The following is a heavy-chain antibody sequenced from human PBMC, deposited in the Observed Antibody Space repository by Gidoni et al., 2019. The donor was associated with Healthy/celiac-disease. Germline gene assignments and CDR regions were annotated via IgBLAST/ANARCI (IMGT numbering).Heavy chain of an antibody. CDR1: GSPFGSYW. CDR2: IKQDGSEK. V-gene: IGHV3-7*04. J-gene: IGHJ3*02. Sequence: EVQLVESGGGLVQPGGSLRLPWPASGSPFGSYWMGWVRQAPGKGLEWVANIKQDGSEKYYVDSVKGRFTISRDNAKNSLYLQMNSLRAEDTAVYYCARDDGYYYDSSGYSNAFDIWGQGTMVTVSS. CDR3: ARDDGYYYDSSGYSNAFDI. D-gene: IGHD3-22*01.